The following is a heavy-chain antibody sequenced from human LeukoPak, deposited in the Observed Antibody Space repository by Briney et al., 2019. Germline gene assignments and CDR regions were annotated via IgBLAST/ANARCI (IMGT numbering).Heavy chain of an antibody. V-gene: IGHV3-30*18. J-gene: IGHJ6*02. CDR1: GFTFSSYG. CDR3: AKDRGAVAGNGGYGMDV. Sequence: SGGSLRLSCAASGFTFSSYGMHWVRQAPGKGLEWVAVISYDGSNEYYADSVKDRFTISRENSKNTLYLQMNSLRAKDTAVYYCAKDRGAVAGNGGYGMDVWGQGTTVTVSS. D-gene: IGHD6-19*01. CDR2: ISYDGSNE.